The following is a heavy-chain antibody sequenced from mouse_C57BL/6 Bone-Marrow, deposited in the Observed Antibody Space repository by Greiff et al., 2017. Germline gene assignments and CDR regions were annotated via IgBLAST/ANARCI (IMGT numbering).Heavy chain of an antibody. CDR1: GYTFTNYW. Sequence: QVQLQQSGAELVRPGTSVKMSCKASGYTFTNYWIGWAKQRPGHGLEWIGDIYPGGGYTNYNEKFKGKATLTADKSSSTAYMQFSSLTSEDSAIYYCARLCGYTWFAYWGQGTLVTVSA. J-gene: IGHJ3*01. CDR2: IYPGGGYT. V-gene: IGHV1-63*01. D-gene: IGHD2-2*01. CDR3: ARLCGYTWFAY.